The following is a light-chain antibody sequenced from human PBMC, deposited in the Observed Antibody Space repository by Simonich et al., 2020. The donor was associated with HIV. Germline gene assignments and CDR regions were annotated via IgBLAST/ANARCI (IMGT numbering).Light chain of an antibody. J-gene: IGKJ2*01. CDR3: QQYNNWPPAPMYT. Sequence: EIVMTQSPATLSVSPGDTATLSCRASQSVSSNLAWYQQKPGQAPRLLIYGASTRATGIPARFSGSGSGTEFTLTISSMQSEDFAVYYCQQYNNWPPAPMYTFGQGTRLEIK. CDR1: QSVSSN. CDR2: GAS. V-gene: IGKV3-15*01.